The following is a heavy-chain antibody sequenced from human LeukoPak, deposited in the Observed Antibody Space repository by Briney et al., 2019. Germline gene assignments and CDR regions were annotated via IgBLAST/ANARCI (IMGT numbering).Heavy chain of an antibody. D-gene: IGHD5-12*01. J-gene: IGHJ4*02. CDR3: ARDSGSGDDFLDS. Sequence: SQTLSLTCAMSGDRVSSDSAASNWIRQSPSSCLEWLGRTDYGSRWHNDYAVSVKSRITINPDTSKNQFSLHLSSVAPEDTAVYYCARDSGSGDDFLDSWGQGTLVTVSS. CDR2: TDYGSRWHN. V-gene: IGHV6-1*01. CDR1: GDRVSSDSAA.